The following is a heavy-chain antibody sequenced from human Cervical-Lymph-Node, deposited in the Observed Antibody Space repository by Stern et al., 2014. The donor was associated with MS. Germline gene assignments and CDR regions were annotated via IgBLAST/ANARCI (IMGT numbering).Heavy chain of an antibody. J-gene: IGHJ4*02. CDR2: IYTADST. CDR1: GFTVSTNY. D-gene: IGHD3-22*01. CDR3: ARERGGSGYYDSSGYYYDY. Sequence: EVHLVESGGGLIQPGGSLRLSCAASGFTVSTNYMSWVRQAPGKGLEWVSLIYTADSTYYADSVKGRFTISRDNSKNTLYLQMNSLRVEDTAVYYCARERGGSGYYDSSGYYYDYWGQGTLVTVSS. V-gene: IGHV3-53*01.